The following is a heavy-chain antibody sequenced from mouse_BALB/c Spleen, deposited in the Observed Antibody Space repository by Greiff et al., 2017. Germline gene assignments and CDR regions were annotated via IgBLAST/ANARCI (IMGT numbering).Heavy chain of an antibody. D-gene: IGHD2-4*01. Sequence: QVQLQQPGAELAKPGASVKMSCKASGYTFTSYWMHWVKQRPGQGLEWIGYINPSTGYTEYNQKFKDKATLTADKSSSTAYMQLSSLTSEDSAVYYCARSGDYDVFAYWGQGTLVTVSA. CDR2: INPSTGYT. CDR3: ARSGDYDVFAY. J-gene: IGHJ3*01. V-gene: IGHV1-7*01. CDR1: GYTFTSYW.